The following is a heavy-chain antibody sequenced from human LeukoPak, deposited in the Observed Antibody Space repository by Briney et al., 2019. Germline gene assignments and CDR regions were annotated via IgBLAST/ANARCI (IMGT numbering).Heavy chain of an antibody. CDR2: IYHSGST. Sequence: PSETLSLTCTVSGYSISSGYYWGWIRQPPGKGLEWIGSIYHSGSTYYNPSLKSRATISVDTSKNQFSLKLSSVTAADTAVYYCAREDYDPNDYWGQGTLVTVSS. CDR1: GYSISSGYY. CDR3: AREDYDPNDY. V-gene: IGHV4-38-2*02. D-gene: IGHD4-17*01. J-gene: IGHJ4*02.